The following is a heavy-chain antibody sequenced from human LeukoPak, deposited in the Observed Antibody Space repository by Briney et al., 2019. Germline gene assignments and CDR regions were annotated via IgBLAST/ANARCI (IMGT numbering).Heavy chain of an antibody. CDR2: ISSSGSTI. CDR1: GFTFSDYY. V-gene: IGHV3-11*04. Sequence: GGSLRLSCAASGFTFSDYYMSWIRQAPGKGLEWVSYISSSGSTIYYADSVKGRFTISRDNAKNSLHLQMNSLRAEDTAVYYCARDSARNWFDPWGQGTLVTVSS. J-gene: IGHJ5*02. CDR3: ARDSARNWFDP.